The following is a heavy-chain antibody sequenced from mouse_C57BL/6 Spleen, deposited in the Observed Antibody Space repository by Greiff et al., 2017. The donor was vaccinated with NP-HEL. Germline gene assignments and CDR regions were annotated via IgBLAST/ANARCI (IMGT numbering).Heavy chain of an antibody. CDR3: AYYSNYFDY. CDR2: ISYDGSN. Sequence: EVKLMESGPGLVKPSQSLSLTCSVTGYSITSGYYWNWIRQFPGNKLEWMGYISYDGSNNYNPSLKNRISITRDTSKNQFFLKLNSVTTEDTATYYCAYYSNYFDYWGQGTTLTVSS. V-gene: IGHV3-6*01. D-gene: IGHD2-5*01. CDR1: GYSITSGYY. J-gene: IGHJ2*01.